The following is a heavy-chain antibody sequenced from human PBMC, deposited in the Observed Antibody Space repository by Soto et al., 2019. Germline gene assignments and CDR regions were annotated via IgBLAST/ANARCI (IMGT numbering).Heavy chain of an antibody. CDR1: GYTFTSYG. D-gene: IGHD2-8*01. CDR3: ARDRGYCANGVCFRYDY. V-gene: IGHV1-18*01. Sequence: QPQLVQSGAEVKKPGASVTVSCKASGYTFTSYGISWVRQAPGQGLEWMGWVSAYNGDTNYAQNFQGRVTMTTDTSTSTAYMELRSLRSDDTATYYCARDRGYCANGVCFRYDYWGQGTLVTVSS. J-gene: IGHJ4*02. CDR2: VSAYNGDT.